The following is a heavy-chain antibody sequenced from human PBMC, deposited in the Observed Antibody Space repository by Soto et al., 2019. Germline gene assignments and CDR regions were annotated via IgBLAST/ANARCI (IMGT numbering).Heavy chain of an antibody. D-gene: IGHD6-19*01. CDR2: ISSSSSYI. J-gene: IGHJ3*02. V-gene: IGHV3-21*01. CDR3: XXXXXYSSGWGRDAFDI. Sequence: EVQLVESGGGLVKPGGSLRLSCAASGFTFSSYSMNWVRQAPGKGLEWVSSISSSSSYIYYADSVKGRFTISRDNAKNSLYLQMNSLRAXDXAXXXXXXXXXYSSGWGRDAFDIWGQGTMVT. CDR1: GFTFSSYS.